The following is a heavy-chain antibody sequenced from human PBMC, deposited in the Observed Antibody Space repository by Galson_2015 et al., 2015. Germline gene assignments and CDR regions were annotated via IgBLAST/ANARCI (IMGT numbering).Heavy chain of an antibody. Sequence: SVKVSCKASGYTFTSYDINWVRQATGQGLEWMGWMNPNSGNTGYAQKFQGRVTMIRNTSISTAYMELSSLRSEDTAVYYCARAYGDYEGWYFDLWGRGTLVTVSS. D-gene: IGHD4-17*01. CDR1: GYTFTSYD. V-gene: IGHV1-8*01. J-gene: IGHJ2*01. CDR2: MNPNSGNT. CDR3: ARAYGDYEGWYFDL.